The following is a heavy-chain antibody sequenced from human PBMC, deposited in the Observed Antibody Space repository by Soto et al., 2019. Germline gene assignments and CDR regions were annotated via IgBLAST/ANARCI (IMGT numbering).Heavy chain of an antibody. CDR1: GYTFSSYY. J-gene: IGHJ2*01. CDR3: ARDRSAVVKGYWYFGL. D-gene: IGHD2-15*01. CDR2: INPSGGST. Sequence: QVQLVQSGAEVKKPGASVKVACKASGYTFSSYYMHWVRQAPGQGLEWMGIINPSGGSTSYAQKFQGRVSMTXXAXTXXVYMELSSLGSEDTAVYYCARDRSAVVKGYWYFGLWGRGTLVNVSS. V-gene: IGHV1-46*01.